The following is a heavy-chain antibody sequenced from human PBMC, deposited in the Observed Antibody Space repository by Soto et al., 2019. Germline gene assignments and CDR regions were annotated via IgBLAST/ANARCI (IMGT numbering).Heavy chain of an antibody. V-gene: IGHV3-7*05. J-gene: IGHJ6*02. CDR3: ARDGRISWYSYYYHCMDV. CDR1: GFTFRTSW. D-gene: IGHD6-13*01. Sequence: EVQLVESGGGLVQPGGSLRLSCGASGFTFRTSWLSWVRQVPGKGLEWVANINQDGSEKNYVDSVKGRCTISRDNAKNSMYLQMSSLSGENADLDYCARDGRISWYSYYYHCMDVGGQGTTVTVSS. CDR2: INQDGSEK.